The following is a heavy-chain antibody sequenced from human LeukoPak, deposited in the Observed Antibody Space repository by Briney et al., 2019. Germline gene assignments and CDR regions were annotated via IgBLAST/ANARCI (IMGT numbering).Heavy chain of an antibody. V-gene: IGHV3-33*01. CDR2: IWYDGSNT. CDR3: ARDPHDFWSGYSPDYFDY. CDR1: GFTFSSYG. J-gene: IGHJ4*02. D-gene: IGHD3-3*01. Sequence: GRSLRLSCAASGFTFSSYGMHWVRQAPGKGLEWVAIIWYDGSNTYYVDSVRGRFTISRDNSKNTLYLQMNSLRAEDTAVYYCARDPHDFWSGYSPDYFDYWGQGTLVTVSS.